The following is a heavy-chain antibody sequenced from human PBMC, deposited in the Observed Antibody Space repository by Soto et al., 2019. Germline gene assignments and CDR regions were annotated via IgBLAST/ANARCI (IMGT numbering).Heavy chain of an antibody. V-gene: IGHV3-21*01. J-gene: IGHJ5*02. Sequence: PGGSLRLSCAASGFTFSSYSMNWVRQAPGKGLEWVSSISSSSSYIYYADSVKGRFTISRDNAKNSLYLQMNSLRAEDTAVYYCARGSYMVRGVINALDPWGQGTLVTVSS. CDR1: GFTFSSYS. D-gene: IGHD3-10*01. CDR2: ISSSSSYI. CDR3: ARGSYMVRGVINALDP.